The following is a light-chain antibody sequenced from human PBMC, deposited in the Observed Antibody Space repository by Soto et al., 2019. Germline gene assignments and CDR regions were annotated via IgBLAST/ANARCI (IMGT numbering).Light chain of an antibody. CDR2: AAS. CDR1: QSISSY. J-gene: IGKJ4*01. V-gene: IGKV1-39*01. CDR3: QQSYSTPLT. Sequence: DIQMTQSPSSLSASVGDRVTITCRASQSISSYLNWYQQKPGKAPKLLIYAASSLQSGVTSRFSGSGSGTDFTLTISSLQPEDFATYYWQQSYSTPLTFGGGTKVEIK.